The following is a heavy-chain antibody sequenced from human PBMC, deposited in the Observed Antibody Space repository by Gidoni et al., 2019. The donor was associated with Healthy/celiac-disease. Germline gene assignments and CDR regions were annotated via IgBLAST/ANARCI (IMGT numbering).Heavy chain of an antibody. D-gene: IGHD3-16*02. CDR1: GFTFSRCW. CDR2: IKQDGSEK. J-gene: IGHJ4*02. V-gene: IGHV3-7*03. Sequence: EVQLVESGGGLVQPGGSLRLACAAPGFTFSRCWMSWVRQAPGKGLEWVANIKQDGSEKYYVDSVKGRFTISRDNAKNSLYLQMNSLRAEDTAVYYCARFVPMITFGGVIVIREGDFDYWGQGTLVTVSS. CDR3: ARFVPMITFGGVIVIREGDFDY.